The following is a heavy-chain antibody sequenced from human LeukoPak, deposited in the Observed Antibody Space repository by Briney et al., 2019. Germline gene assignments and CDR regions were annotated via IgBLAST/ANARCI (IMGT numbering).Heavy chain of an antibody. J-gene: IGHJ4*02. CDR3: ARDWRYSSSWYDY. CDR2: IKQDGSEK. V-gene: IGHV3-7*01. D-gene: IGHD6-13*01. Sequence: GGSLRLSCAASGFTFSSYWMSWVRQAPGKGLERVANIKQDGSEKYYVDSVKGRFTISRDNAKNSLYLQMNSLRAEDTAVYYCARDWRYSSSWYDYWGQGTLVTVSS. CDR1: GFTFSSYW.